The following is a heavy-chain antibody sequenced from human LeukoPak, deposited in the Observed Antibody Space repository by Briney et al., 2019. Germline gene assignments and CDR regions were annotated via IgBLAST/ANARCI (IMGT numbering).Heavy chain of an antibody. CDR3: ASGPVGNYDLDY. CDR1: GLTFSRYN. V-gene: IGHV3-21*01. CDR2: IGTSSNNI. Sequence: GGSLRLSCPASGLTFSRYNMNWVRQAPGKGLEWVSSIGTSSNNIYYTDSVKGRFTNSRDNAKNSLYLQVDSLRVEDTAVYFCASGPVGNYDLDYWGQGTLVTVSS. J-gene: IGHJ4*02. D-gene: IGHD1-7*01.